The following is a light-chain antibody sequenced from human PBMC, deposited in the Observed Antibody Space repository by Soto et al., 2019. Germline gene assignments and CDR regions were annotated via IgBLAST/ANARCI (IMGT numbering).Light chain of an antibody. Sequence: QSALTQPASVSGSPGQSITISCTGTSSDVGGYNYVSWYQQHPGKAPKLMIYEVSNRPSGVSNRFSGSKSGNTASLTISGLQAEDEADYYCSSYTSSSTLNYVFGTGTKETVL. J-gene: IGLJ1*01. V-gene: IGLV2-14*01. CDR1: SSDVGGYNY. CDR3: SSYTSSSTLNYV. CDR2: EVS.